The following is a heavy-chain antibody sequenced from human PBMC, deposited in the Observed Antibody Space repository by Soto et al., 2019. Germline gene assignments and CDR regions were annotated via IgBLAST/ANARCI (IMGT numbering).Heavy chain of an antibody. J-gene: IGHJ6*02. CDR2: IYYSGST. Sequence: NPSETLSLTCSVSGGSISSVGHYWTWIRQQPGKGLEWIGYIYYSGSTEYNPSHNSRVTISVDRSKNQFSLNLSSVTAADTAIYYCARESGGYDSSTRYGLDVWGQGTTVTVYS. CDR3: ARESGGYDSSTRYGLDV. CDR1: GGSISSVGHY. D-gene: IGHD6-25*01. V-gene: IGHV4-31*03.